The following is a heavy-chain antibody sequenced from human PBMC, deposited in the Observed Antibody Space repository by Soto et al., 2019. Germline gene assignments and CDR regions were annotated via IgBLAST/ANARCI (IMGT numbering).Heavy chain of an antibody. V-gene: IGHV1-69*12. CDR1: GGTFSNHA. CDR2: IIPNFTTT. D-gene: IGHD6-13*01. J-gene: IGHJ3*02. CDR3: ARVLAADGTFRGDVFDI. Sequence: QVHLVQSGAEVKKPGSSVKVSCKAPGGTFSNHAINWVRQSPGQGLEWMGRIIPNFTTTNNAQKFQGRVSMTADACTTTADMELSRLKHDGTAVYYCARVLAADGTFRGDVFDIWGQGTLVTVSS.